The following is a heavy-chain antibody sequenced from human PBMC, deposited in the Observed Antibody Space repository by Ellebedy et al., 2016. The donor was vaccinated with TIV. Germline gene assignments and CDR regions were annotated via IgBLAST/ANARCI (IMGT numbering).Heavy chain of an antibody. CDR2: LYSRESP. CDR1: GDPIADYY. D-gene: IGHD1-14*01. Sequence: MPSETLSLTCTVSGDPIADYYWSWIRQPAGKSLEWIGRLYSRESPTYIPSLGNRVSMSVDTTKNQLSLRLTSVTAADTAIYYCVRDDRVYWYFDLWGPGTLVTASS. J-gene: IGHJ2*01. CDR3: VRDDRVYWYFDL. V-gene: IGHV4-4*07.